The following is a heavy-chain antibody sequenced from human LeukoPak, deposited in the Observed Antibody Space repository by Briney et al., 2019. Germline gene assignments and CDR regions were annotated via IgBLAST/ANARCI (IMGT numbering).Heavy chain of an antibody. D-gene: IGHD3-3*01. CDR2: IYHSGST. CDR1: GGSISSSNW. V-gene: IGHV4-4*02. Sequence: SETLSLTCAVSGGSISSSNWWSWVRQPPGKGLEWIGEIYHSGSTNYNPSLKSRVTISVDKSKNQFSLKLSSVTAADTAVYYCARVGRRGGYDFXSGYYTGFDYWGQGTLVTVSS. J-gene: IGHJ4*02. CDR3: ARVGRRGGYDFXSGYYTGFDY.